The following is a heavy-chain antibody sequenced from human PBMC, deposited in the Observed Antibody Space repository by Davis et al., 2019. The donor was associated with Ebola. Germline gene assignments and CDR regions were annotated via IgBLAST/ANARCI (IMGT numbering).Heavy chain of an antibody. D-gene: IGHD6-19*01. CDR2: ISSSGSTI. CDR3: ARDRGDTAVAGRGVNY. CDR1: GFTFSSYE. J-gene: IGHJ4*02. V-gene: IGHV3-48*03. Sequence: GESLKISCAASGFTFSSYEMNWVRQAPGKGLEWVSYISSSGSTIYYADSVKGRFTISRDNAKNSLYLQMNSLRAEDTAVYYCARDRGDTAVAGRGVNYWGQGTLVTVSS.